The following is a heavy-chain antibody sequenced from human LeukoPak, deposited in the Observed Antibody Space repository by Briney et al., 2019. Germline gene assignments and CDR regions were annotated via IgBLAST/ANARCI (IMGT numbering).Heavy chain of an antibody. J-gene: IGHJ4*02. CDR1: GFTFSSYS. CDR3: ARDLIGSGSYSDYFDY. CDR2: ISSSSSTI. D-gene: IGHD1-26*01. V-gene: IGHV3-48*01. Sequence: GGSLRLSCAASGFTFSSYSMNWVRQAPGKGLEWVSYISSSSSTIYYADSVKGRFTISRDNAKNSLYLQMNSLRAEDTAVYYCARDLIGSGSYSDYFDYWGQGTLVTVSS.